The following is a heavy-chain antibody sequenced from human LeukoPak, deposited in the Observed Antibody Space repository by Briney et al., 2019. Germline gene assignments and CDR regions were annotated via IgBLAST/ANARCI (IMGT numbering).Heavy chain of an antibody. D-gene: IGHD2-15*01. CDR3: AREPPPLVVVAATDAFDI. J-gene: IGHJ3*02. CDR2: IKQDGSEK. V-gene: IGHV3-7*01. CDR1: GFTFSSYW. Sequence: GGSLRLSCAASGFTFSSYWMSWVRQAPGKGLEWVANIKQDGSEKYYVDSVKGRFTISRDNAKNSLYLQMNSLRAEDTAVYYCAREPPPLVVVAATDAFDIWGQGTMVTVSS.